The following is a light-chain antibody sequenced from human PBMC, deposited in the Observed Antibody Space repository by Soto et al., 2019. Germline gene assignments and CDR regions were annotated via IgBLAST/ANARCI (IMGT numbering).Light chain of an antibody. Sequence: EIVLTQSPGTLSLSPGERATLSCRASQSVRSNFLAWYQQKPGQAPRLLIYGASNRATGIPDRFSGSGSGTDFTLTITRLEPEDFAMYYCQRYDSFRTFGQGTKVE. J-gene: IGKJ1*01. CDR2: GAS. CDR1: QSVRSNF. CDR3: QRYDSFRT. V-gene: IGKV3-20*01.